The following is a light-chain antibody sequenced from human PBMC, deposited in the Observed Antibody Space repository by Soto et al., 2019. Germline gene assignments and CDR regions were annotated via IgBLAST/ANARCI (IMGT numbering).Light chain of an antibody. Sequence: EIVMTQSPATLSVSPGERATLSCRASQSVSSNLAWYQQKPGQAPRLLIYGASTRATGIPARFSGSGSGKEITLTISSLQSEDFAVYYCQQRSNWLTFGGGTKVEIK. CDR1: QSVSSN. J-gene: IGKJ4*01. CDR3: QQRSNWLT. V-gene: IGKV3-15*01. CDR2: GAS.